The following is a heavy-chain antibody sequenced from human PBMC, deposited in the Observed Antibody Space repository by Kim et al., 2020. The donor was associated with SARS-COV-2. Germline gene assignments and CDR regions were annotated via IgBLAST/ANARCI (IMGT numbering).Heavy chain of an antibody. V-gene: IGHV3-30*02. J-gene: IGHJ4*02. D-gene: IGHD6-19*01. CDR3: AKAASGWTGDYFDY. Sequence: ADSVKGRFTISRDNSKNTLYLQMNSLRAEDTAVYYCAKAASGWTGDYFDYWGQGTLVTVSS.